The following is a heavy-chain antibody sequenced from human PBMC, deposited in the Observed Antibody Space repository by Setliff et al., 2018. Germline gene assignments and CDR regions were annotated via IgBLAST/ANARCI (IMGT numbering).Heavy chain of an antibody. Sequence: ASVKVSCKASGYTLTTYLMNWVRQAPGQGLEWMGYINTRTGEPMYAQGFTGRFVFSLDPSVSTAYLEISSLKSEDTAVYYCARGSLVAAGTGNWGQGTLVTVSS. D-gene: IGHD6-13*01. CDR1: GYTLTTYL. CDR2: INTRTGEP. V-gene: IGHV7-4-1*02. CDR3: ARGSLVAAGTGN. J-gene: IGHJ4*02.